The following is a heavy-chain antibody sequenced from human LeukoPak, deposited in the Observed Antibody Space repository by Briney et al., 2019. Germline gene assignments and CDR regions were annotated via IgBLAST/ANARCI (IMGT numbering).Heavy chain of an antibody. J-gene: IGHJ4*02. CDR2: ISTSSSYI. CDR3: ARGTMVRGVITHFDY. D-gene: IGHD3-10*01. Sequence: AGGSLRLSCAASGFTFSSYSMNWVRQAPGKGLEWVSSISTSSSYIHYADSVKGRFTISRDNAKNSLYLQMNSLRAEDTAVYYCARGTMVRGVITHFDYWGQGTLVTVSS. CDR1: GFTFSSYS. V-gene: IGHV3-21*01.